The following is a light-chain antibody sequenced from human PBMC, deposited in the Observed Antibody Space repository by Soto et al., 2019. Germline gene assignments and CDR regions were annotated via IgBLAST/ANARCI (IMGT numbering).Light chain of an antibody. CDR3: KQYGSSAIT. J-gene: IGKJ5*01. V-gene: IGKV3-20*01. CDR2: VAS. CDR1: QSVSSSY. Sequence: EIVLTQSPGTLSLSPGERATLSCRASQSVSSSYLAWYQQKPGQAPRLLIYVASSRATGIPERFSGSGSGTDFTLTISRLEPEDFAVYYCKQYGSSAITFGQGTRLEIK.